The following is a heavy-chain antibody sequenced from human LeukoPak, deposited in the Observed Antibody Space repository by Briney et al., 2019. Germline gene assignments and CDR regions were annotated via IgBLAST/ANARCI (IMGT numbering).Heavy chain of an antibody. Sequence: GGSLRLSCAASRFTFSSYEMNWVRQAPGKGLEWVSYISSSGRTIYYADSVKGRFTISRDNAKNSLYLQMDSLRAEDTAVYYCARVGYYYDTNAYSFFDYWGQGTLVTVSS. CDR3: ARVGYYYDTNAYSFFDY. CDR1: RFTFSSYE. J-gene: IGHJ4*02. V-gene: IGHV3-48*03. CDR2: ISSSGRTI. D-gene: IGHD3-22*01.